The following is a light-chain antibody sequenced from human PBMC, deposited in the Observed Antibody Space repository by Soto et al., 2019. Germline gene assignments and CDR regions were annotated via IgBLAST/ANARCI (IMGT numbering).Light chain of an antibody. CDR2: GAS. CDR1: QSIANW. Sequence: IRMTQSPSTQSASVGDRVTITCRASQSIANWLAWYQQKPGRAPKLLMSGASSLESGVPLRFSGSGSGTEFTLTISGLQPDDFATYYCQQYKRDPWTFGQGTKVEIK. CDR3: QQYKRDPWT. V-gene: IGKV1-5*03. J-gene: IGKJ1*01.